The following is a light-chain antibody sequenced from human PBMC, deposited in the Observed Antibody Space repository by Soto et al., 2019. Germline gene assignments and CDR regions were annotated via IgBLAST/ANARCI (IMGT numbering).Light chain of an antibody. Sequence: EIVMMQSPATLSVSPGERATLSCRASQSVSSNLAWYQHKPGQAPGLLIYGASTRATGIPARFSGSGSGTEFTLTISSLQSEDFAVYYCQQYDNWPITFGQGTRLEI. CDR2: GAS. J-gene: IGKJ5*01. V-gene: IGKV3-15*01. CDR1: QSVSSN. CDR3: QQYDNWPIT.